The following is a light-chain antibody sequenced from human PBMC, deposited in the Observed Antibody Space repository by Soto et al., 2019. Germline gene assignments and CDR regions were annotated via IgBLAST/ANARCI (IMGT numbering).Light chain of an antibody. CDR1: QSIINF. CDR3: QQYYSFPLT. Sequence: DIQMTQSPPSLSASVGDRVTISCRSSQSIINFLNWYQHKPGKAPNLLIFAASTLQSGVPSRFSGSGSRTDFTLTISCLQSEDFATYYCQQYYSFPLTFGQGTRLE. J-gene: IGKJ5*01. V-gene: IGKV1-39*01. CDR2: AAS.